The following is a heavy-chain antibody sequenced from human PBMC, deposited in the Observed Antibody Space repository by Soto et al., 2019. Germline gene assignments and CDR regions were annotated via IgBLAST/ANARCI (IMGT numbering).Heavy chain of an antibody. CDR1: GFTFTSSA. D-gene: IGHD3-9*01. V-gene: IGHV1-58*01. Sequence: SVKVSCKASGFTFTSSAVQWVRQARGQRLEWIGWIVVGSGNTNYAQKFQERVTITRDMSTSTAYMELSSLRSEDTAVYYCASQSKYFDWLLFPGYWGQGTLVPVSS. J-gene: IGHJ4*02. CDR2: IVVGSGNT. CDR3: ASQSKYFDWLLFPGY.